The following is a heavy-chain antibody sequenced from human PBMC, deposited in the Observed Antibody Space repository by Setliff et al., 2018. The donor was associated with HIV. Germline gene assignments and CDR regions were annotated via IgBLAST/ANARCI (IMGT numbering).Heavy chain of an antibody. CDR2: IIPTFGTS. CDR1: RGTFSSFA. Sequence: SVKVSCKTSRGTFSSFALSWVRQAPGQGLEWMGGIIPTFGTSNYAQKFQGRVTITADESMTTAYMELRGLKYEDTAVYYCARDGLLVAGIRFDYWGQGTLVTVS. J-gene: IGHJ4*02. D-gene: IGHD6-19*01. V-gene: IGHV1-69*13. CDR3: ARDGLLVAGIRFDY.